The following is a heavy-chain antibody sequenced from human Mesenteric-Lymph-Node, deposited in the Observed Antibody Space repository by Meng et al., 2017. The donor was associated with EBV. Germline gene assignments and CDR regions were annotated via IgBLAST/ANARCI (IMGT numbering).Heavy chain of an antibody. CDR1: GFTFSSYW. CDR2: INTYGSRT. D-gene: IGHD1-26*01. V-gene: IGHV3-74*01. Sequence: HLVGSGGGLVQPGWSRRLSFAPSGFTFSSYWMHWVRQAPGKGLVWVSHINTYGSRTDYADSVKGRFTISRDNAKNTLSLQMNSLRAEDTAVYYCTSDLGGATDFWGQGTLVTVSS. J-gene: IGHJ4*02. CDR3: TSDLGGATDF.